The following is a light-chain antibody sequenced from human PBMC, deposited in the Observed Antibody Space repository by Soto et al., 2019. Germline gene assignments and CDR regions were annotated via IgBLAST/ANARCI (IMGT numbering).Light chain of an antibody. V-gene: IGLV1-40*01. CDR1: SSNIGAGYD. CDR3: NSQTRSGIRV. Sequence: QSVLAQPPSVSGAPGQKVTISCTGSSSNIGAGYDLHWYQQLPGTAPKLLLYGNSNRPSGVPDRFSGSKSGTSASLAITGLQAEDEADYYCNSQTRSGIRVFGTGTKVTVL. CDR2: GNS. J-gene: IGLJ1*01.